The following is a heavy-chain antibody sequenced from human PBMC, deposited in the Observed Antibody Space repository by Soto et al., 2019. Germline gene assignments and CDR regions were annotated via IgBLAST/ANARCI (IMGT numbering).Heavy chain of an antibody. V-gene: IGHV3-33*01. Sequence: QVQLVETGGGVVQPGRSLRLSCVASGFTFSSYGLHWVRQAPGKGLEWVAVLWHDGTNKYYADAVMGRFTISSDNSKNTRYLQMNSLRADDTAVYYCARWGIATAGFDYWGQGTLVTVSS. CDR2: LWHDGTNK. D-gene: IGHD6-13*01. CDR1: GFTFSSYG. J-gene: IGHJ4*02. CDR3: ARWGIATAGFDY.